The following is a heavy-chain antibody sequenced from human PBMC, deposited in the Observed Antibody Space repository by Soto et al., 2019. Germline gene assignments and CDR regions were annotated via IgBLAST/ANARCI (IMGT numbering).Heavy chain of an antibody. J-gene: IGHJ4*02. CDR3: ARVIGGWYYFDY. CDR1: GYTFTSYA. V-gene: IGHV1-3*01. CDR2: INAGNGNT. Sequence: QVQLVQSGAEVKKPGASVKVSCKASGYTFTSYAMHWVRQAPGQRLEWMGWINAGNGNTKYSQEFQGRVTITRDTSASTAYMELSSLRSEDTAVYYCARVIGGWYYFDYWGQGTLVTVSS. D-gene: IGHD6-19*01.